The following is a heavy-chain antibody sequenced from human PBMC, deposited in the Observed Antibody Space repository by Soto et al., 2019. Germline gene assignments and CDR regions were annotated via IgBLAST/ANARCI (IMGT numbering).Heavy chain of an antibody. CDR3: AKTPGGGYYYGMDV. Sequence: LRLSCAASGFTFSNYAMAWVRRAPGKGLEWVSAITPSGGSTYYADSVKGRFTISRDNSKNTLYLQMNSLRAEDTALYYCAKTPGGGYYYGMDVWGQGTTVTVSS. V-gene: IGHV3-23*01. J-gene: IGHJ6*02. D-gene: IGHD3-16*01. CDR1: GFTFSNYA. CDR2: ITPSGGST.